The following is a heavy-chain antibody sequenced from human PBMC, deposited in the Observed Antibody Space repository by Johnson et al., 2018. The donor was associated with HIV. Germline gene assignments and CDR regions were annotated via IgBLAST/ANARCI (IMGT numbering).Heavy chain of an antibody. CDR1: GFTFSSYG. D-gene: IGHD2-21*02. CDR3: AKDRVDGRCCGGDCPDAFDI. J-gene: IGHJ3*02. CDR2: ISYDGSNK. Sequence: QVQLVESGGGVVQPGRSLRLSCAASGFTFSSYGMHWVRQAPGKGLEWVAVISYDGSNKYYADSVKGRFTISRDNSKNTLYLQMNSLRAEDTAVYYCAKDRVDGRCCGGDCPDAFDIWGQGTMVTVSS. V-gene: IGHV3-30*18.